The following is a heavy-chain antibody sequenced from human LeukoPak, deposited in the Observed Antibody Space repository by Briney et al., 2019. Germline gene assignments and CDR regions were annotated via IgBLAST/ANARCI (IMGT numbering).Heavy chain of an antibody. CDR2: IYYSGST. J-gene: IGHJ6*02. Sequence: SETLSLTCTVSGGSISSYYWSWIRQPPGKGLEWIGYIYYSGSTNYNPSLKSRVTISVDTSKNQFSLKLSSVTAADTAVYYCARSGPGELLPGDFSNYYYYGMDVWGQGTTVTVSS. D-gene: IGHD1-26*01. CDR3: ARSGPGELLPGDFSNYYYYGMDV. CDR1: GGSISSYY. V-gene: IGHV4-59*08.